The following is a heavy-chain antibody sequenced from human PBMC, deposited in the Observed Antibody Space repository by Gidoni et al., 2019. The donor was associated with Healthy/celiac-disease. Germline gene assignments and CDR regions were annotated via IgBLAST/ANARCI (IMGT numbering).Heavy chain of an antibody. CDR1: GFTFSSYG. CDR3: AIKTPPDY. J-gene: IGHJ4*02. Sequence: QVQLVESGGGVVQPGRSLRLSCAASGFTFSSYGMHWVRQAPGKGLEWVAVISYDGSNKYYADSVKGRFTISRDNSKNTLYLQMNSLRAEDTAVYYCAIKTPPDYWGQGTLVTVSS. CDR2: ISYDGSNK. V-gene: IGHV3-30*03.